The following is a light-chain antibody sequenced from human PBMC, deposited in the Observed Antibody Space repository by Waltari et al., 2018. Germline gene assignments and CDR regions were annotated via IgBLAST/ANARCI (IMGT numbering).Light chain of an antibody. J-gene: IGKJ4*01. CDR3: QQYDGSVLT. Sequence: IVLTQSPDTLSLSQGQRATLPCRASQTINNNFLVWYQQKPGQAPRLIIHGASSRATGFPDRFSGSGSGTDFTLTISSLKPEDSAVYYCQQYDGSVLTFGGGTKVEI. CDR2: GAS. CDR1: QTINNNF. V-gene: IGKV3-20*01.